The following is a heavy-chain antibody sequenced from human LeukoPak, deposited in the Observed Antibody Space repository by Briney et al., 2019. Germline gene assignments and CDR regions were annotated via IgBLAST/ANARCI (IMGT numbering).Heavy chain of an antibody. CDR3: ARDTDSNFDH. V-gene: IGHV3-48*01. J-gene: IGHJ4*02. CDR1: GFTFSSYG. D-gene: IGHD6-13*01. CDR2: ISSSGSTI. Sequence: GGSLTLSCAVSGFTFSSYGMNWVRQAPGKGLEWVSYISSSGSTIYSADSVKGRFTISRDNSKNTLYLQMNSLGAEDTAVYYCARDTDSNFDHWGQGTLVTVSS.